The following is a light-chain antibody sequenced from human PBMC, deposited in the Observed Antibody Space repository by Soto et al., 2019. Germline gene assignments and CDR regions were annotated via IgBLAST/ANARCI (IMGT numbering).Light chain of an antibody. J-gene: IGKJ3*01. Sequence: EIVLTQSPATLSLSPGERATLSCRASQSVSSYLAWYQQKPGQAPRLLIYDASNRATGIPARFSGSGFGTDFTHSISSLEPEDFAVYYCQQRSNLLFTFGPGTKVDIK. CDR3: QQRSNLLFT. CDR2: DAS. V-gene: IGKV3-11*01. CDR1: QSVSSY.